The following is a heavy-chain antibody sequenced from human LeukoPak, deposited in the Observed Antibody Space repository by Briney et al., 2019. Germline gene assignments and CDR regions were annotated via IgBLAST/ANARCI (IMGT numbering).Heavy chain of an antibody. V-gene: IGHV3-23*01. CDR3: AKSGASPLYHMDV. CDR2: ITGSSGTA. CDR1: GFSLSPYG. D-gene: IGHD1-26*01. J-gene: IGHJ6*03. Sequence: GGSLRLSCAASGFSLSPYGMNWVRQAPGRGLEWVSGITGSSGTAYYAGSVKGRFTISRDDSKNTLYLQMSSLRVDDTAIYYCAKSGASPLYHMDVWGKGATVTVSS.